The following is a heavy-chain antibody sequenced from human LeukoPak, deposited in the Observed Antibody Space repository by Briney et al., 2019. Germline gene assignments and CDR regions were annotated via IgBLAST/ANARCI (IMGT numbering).Heavy chain of an antibody. J-gene: IGHJ4*02. V-gene: IGHV3-23*01. CDR3: AKEWACSSTSCYRGGIDY. D-gene: IGHD2-2*01. CDR2: ISGSGGST. Sequence: PGGSLRLSCAASGFTFSSYAMSWVRQAPGKGLEWVSAISGSGGSTYYADSVKGRFTISRDNSKNTLYLQMNSLRAEDTAVYYCAKEWACSSTSCYRGGIDYWGQGTLVTVSS. CDR1: GFTFSSYA.